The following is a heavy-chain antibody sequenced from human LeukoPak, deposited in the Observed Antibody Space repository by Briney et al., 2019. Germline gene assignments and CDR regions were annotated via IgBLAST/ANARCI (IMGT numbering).Heavy chain of an antibody. CDR3: ARDVVDTAMVDFDY. V-gene: IGHV3-30*02. J-gene: IGHJ4*02. CDR1: GFTFGSFG. D-gene: IGHD5-18*01. Sequence: GGSLRLSCATSGFTFGSFGIHWVRQAPGKGLEWVAFIRSDGRNTYYADSVKGRFTISRDNSKNTLYLQMNSLRAEDTAVYYCARDVVDTAMVDFDYWGQGTLVTVSS. CDR2: IRSDGRNT.